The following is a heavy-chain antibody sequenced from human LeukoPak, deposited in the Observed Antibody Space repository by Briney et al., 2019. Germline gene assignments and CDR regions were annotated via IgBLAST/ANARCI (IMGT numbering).Heavy chain of an antibody. V-gene: IGHV3-23*01. CDR2: ISGSGGSS. CDR3: AKGRGSSWFTSSYSMDV. CDR1: GFTFSFSA. Sequence: GGSLRLSCAASGFTFSFSAMTWVRQPPGKGLEWVSPISGSGGSSYYADSVKGRFTISRDNSKNTLYLQMNSLRAEDTAVYYCAKGRGSSWFTSSYSMDVWGKGSTVTVSS. J-gene: IGHJ6*03. D-gene: IGHD6-13*01.